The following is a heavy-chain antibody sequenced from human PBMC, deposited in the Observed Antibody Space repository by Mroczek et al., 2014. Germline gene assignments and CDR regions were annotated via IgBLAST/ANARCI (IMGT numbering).Heavy chain of an antibody. CDR1: GGSISSGGYY. J-gene: IGHJ5*02. V-gene: IGHV4-31*03. CDR3: ARGPRIAARPAFDVYNWFDP. CDR2: IYYSGST. D-gene: IGHD6-6*01. Sequence: QVQLQQSGPGLVKPSQTLSLTCTVSGGSISSGGYYWSWIRQHPGKGLEWIGYIYYSGSTYYNPSLKSRVTISVDTSKNQFSLKLSSVTAADTAVYYCARGPRIAARPAFDVYNWFDPVGQGPWSPVSS.